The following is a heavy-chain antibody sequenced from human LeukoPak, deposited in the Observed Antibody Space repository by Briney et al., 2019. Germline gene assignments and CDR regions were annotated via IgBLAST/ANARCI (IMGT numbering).Heavy chain of an antibody. J-gene: IGHJ6*02. V-gene: IGHV3-73*01. CDR3: TRPTQGDGMDV. CDR2: IRSKANSYAT. D-gene: IGHD3-16*01. Sequence: GGSLRLSCAASGFDFSGSAMHWVRQASGKGLEWVGRIRSKANSYATAYAASVKGRFTISRDDSKNTAYLQMNSLKTGDTAVYYCTRPTQGDGMDVWGQGTTVTVSS. CDR1: GFDFSGSA.